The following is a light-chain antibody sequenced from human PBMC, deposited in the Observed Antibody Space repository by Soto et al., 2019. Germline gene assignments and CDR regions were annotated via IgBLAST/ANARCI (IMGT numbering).Light chain of an antibody. CDR2: DAS. Sequence: EIVLTQSPATLSLSPGDRATLSCRASQSVSTYLAWYQQKPGQAPRLLIYDASNRATGIPARFSGSGSGTDFTLTISSLEPEEFAVYYCQQRSYWLTFGGGTKVEI. V-gene: IGKV3-11*01. CDR1: QSVSTY. J-gene: IGKJ4*01. CDR3: QQRSYWLT.